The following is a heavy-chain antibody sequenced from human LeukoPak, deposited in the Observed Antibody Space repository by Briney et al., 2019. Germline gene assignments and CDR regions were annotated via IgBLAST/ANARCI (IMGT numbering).Heavy chain of an antibody. D-gene: IGHD3-22*01. CDR1: GFTVSSNY. Sequence: GGSLRLSCAASGFTVSSNYMSWVRQAPGKGLEWVSYISSSSSTIYYADSVKGRFTISRDNAKNSLYLQMNSLRAEDTAVYYCARDASSDLDYWGQGTLVTVSS. CDR2: ISSSSSTI. J-gene: IGHJ4*02. CDR3: ARDASSDLDY. V-gene: IGHV3-48*01.